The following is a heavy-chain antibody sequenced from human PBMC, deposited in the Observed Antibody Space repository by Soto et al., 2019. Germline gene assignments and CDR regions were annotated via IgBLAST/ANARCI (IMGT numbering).Heavy chain of an antibody. J-gene: IGHJ6*02. CDR1: GGTFSSYA. CDR3: ATPPAGYYYCGMDV. V-gene: IGHV1-69*12. CDR2: IIRIFGTA. Sequence: QVQLVQSGAEVKKPGSSVKVSCKASGGTFSSYAISWVRQAPGQGLEWMGGIIRIFGTADYAQKFQGRVTITADESTSTAYMGVSSLRSEDTAVYYCATPPAGYYYCGMDVWGQGTTVTVSS.